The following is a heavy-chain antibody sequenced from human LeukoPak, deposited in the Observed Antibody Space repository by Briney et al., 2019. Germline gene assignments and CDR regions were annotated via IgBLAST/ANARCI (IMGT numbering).Heavy chain of an antibody. Sequence: GESLKISCKGSGYSFTSYWIGWVRQMPGKGPEWMGIIYPGDSDTRYSPSFQGQVTISADKSISTAYLQWSSLKASDTAMYFCARSLTARGSYALWGQGTLVTASS. CDR1: GYSFTSYW. D-gene: IGHD1-26*01. CDR2: IYPGDSDT. V-gene: IGHV5-51*01. J-gene: IGHJ4*02. CDR3: ARSLTARGSYAL.